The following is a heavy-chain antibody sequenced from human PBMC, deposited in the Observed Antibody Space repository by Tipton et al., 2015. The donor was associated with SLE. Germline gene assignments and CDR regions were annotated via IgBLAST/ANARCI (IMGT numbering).Heavy chain of an antibody. CDR1: GASVSSHY. J-gene: IGHJ6*02. V-gene: IGHV4-59*02. D-gene: IGHD3-3*02. CDR2: IHYNRDT. CDR3: ARTAVLAAIMMDV. Sequence: TLSLTCTVSGASVSSHYWNWIRQTPGKGLEWIGYIHYNRDTNYHPSLKSRVTISVDTSKNQLSLKLTSVTAADTAVYYCARTAVLAAIMMDVWGQGTTVTVSS.